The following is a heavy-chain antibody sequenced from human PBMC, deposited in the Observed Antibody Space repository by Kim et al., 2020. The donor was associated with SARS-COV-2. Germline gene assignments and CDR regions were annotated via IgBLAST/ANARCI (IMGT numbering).Heavy chain of an antibody. V-gene: IGHV4-39*01. CDR3: ARRGSSGWFDP. CDR2: IYYSGST. CDR1: GGSISSSSYY. D-gene: IGHD3-22*01. J-gene: IGHJ5*02. Sequence: SETLSLTCTVSGGSISSSSYYWGWIRQPPGKGLEWIGSIYYSGSTDYNPSLKSRVTISVDTSKNQFSLKLSSVTAADTAVYYCARRGSSGWFDPWGQGTLVTVSS.